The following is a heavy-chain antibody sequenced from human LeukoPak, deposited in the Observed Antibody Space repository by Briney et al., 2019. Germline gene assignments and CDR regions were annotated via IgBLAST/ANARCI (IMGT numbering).Heavy chain of an antibody. V-gene: IGHV3-74*01. CDR3: TRVGYCATTSCRTAFDI. D-gene: IGHD2-2*01. J-gene: IGHJ3*02. CDR1: GFTFSSYW. CDR2: INTDGSST. Sequence: PGGSLRLSCAASGFTFSSYWMHWVRQVPGKGLVWVSRINTDGSSTSYADSVKGRFTISRDNAKSTLYLQMNSLRAEDTAVYYCTRVGYCATTSCRTAFDIWGQGTVVTVSS.